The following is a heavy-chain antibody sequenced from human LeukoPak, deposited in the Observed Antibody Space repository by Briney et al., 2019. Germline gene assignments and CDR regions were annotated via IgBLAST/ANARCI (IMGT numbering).Heavy chain of an antibody. J-gene: IGHJ4*02. V-gene: IGHV4-59*01. Sequence: SETLSLTCTVSGGSISNYYWSWIRQPPGKGLEYIGYSYNSGSTYYNPSLKSRVIMSQDTSKNQFSLNLSSVTAADAAVYYCARALGYSSGWGVDYWGQGILVTVSS. CDR1: GGSISNYY. D-gene: IGHD6-19*01. CDR3: ARALGYSSGWGVDY. CDR2: SYNSGST.